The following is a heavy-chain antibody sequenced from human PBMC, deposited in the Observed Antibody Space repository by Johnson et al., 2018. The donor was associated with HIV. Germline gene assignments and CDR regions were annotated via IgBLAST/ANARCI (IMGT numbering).Heavy chain of an antibody. Sequence: VQLVESGGGLVQSGGSLRLSCAASGITVSSNYMSWFRRAPGKGLEWVSLIFSVGNTNYADSVKGRFTISRDNSKNMLYLQMNSLRPEDTAVYYCARDGRDLATRGAFDIWGPGTVVTVSS. CDR2: IFSVGNT. CDR1: GITVSSNY. J-gene: IGHJ3*02. CDR3: ARDGRDLATRGAFDI. D-gene: IGHD5-24*01. V-gene: IGHV3-66*02.